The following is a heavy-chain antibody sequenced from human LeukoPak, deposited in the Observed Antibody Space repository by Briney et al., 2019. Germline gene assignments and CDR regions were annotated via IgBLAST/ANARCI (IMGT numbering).Heavy chain of an antibody. CDR2: ISSSSSAI. J-gene: IGHJ4*02. Sequence: PGGSLRLSCAASGFTVSSNYMSWVRQAPGKGLEWVSYISSSSSAIYYADSVKGRFTISRDNAKNSLYLQMNSLRAEDTAVYYCARATMVRLDYWGQGTLVTVSS. V-gene: IGHV3-48*01. D-gene: IGHD3-10*01. CDR3: ARATMVRLDY. CDR1: GFTVSSNY.